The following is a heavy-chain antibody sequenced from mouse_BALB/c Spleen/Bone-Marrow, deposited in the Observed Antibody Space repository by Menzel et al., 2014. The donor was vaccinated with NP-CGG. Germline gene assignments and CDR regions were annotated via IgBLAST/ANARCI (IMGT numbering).Heavy chain of an antibody. Sequence: QVQLKESGAELVRPGSSVKISCKASGYAFSSYWMNWVKQRPGQGLEWIGQIYPGDGDTNYNGKFKGNATLTADKSSSTAYIQLSSLTSEDSAVYFCARMGDYSYYFDYWGQGTTLTVSS. CDR2: IYPGDGDT. V-gene: IGHV1-80*01. CDR1: GYAFSSYW. J-gene: IGHJ2*01. D-gene: IGHD1-1*01. CDR3: ARMGDYSYYFDY.